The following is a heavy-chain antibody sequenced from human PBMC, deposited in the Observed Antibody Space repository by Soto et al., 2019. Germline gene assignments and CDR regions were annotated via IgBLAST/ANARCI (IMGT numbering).Heavy chain of an antibody. J-gene: IGHJ4*02. CDR1: GGTRSSYA. CDR3: ARDRTRRLQLAFDY. Sequence: SVKVSCKASGGTRSSYAISWVRQAPGQGLEWMGGLIPICGTANYAQKFQGRVTITADESTSTAYMELSSLRFEDTAVYFCARDRTRRLQLAFDYWGQGTLVTVSS. V-gene: IGHV1-69*13. CDR2: LIPICGTA. D-gene: IGHD5-12*01.